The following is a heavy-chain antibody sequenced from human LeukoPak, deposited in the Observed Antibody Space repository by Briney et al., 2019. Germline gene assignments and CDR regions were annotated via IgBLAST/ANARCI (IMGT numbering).Heavy chain of an antibody. Sequence: GGSLRLSCAASGFTFDDYAMHWVRQAPGKGLEWVSGISWNSGSIGYADSMKGRFTISRDNAKNSLYLQMNSLRAEDTALYYCAKDMQQLVDYYYYYGMDVWGQGTTVTVSS. CDR3: AKDMQQLVDYYYYYGMDV. V-gene: IGHV3-9*01. CDR1: GFTFDDYA. CDR2: ISWNSGSI. J-gene: IGHJ6*02. D-gene: IGHD6-13*01.